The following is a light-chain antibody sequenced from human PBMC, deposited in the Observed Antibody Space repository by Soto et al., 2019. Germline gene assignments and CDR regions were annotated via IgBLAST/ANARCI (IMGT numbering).Light chain of an antibody. V-gene: IGKV3-20*01. CDR1: QTIRSNF. CDR3: QHYSRASGHT. Sequence: EVVLTQSPATLSLSPGERATLSCRASQTIRSNFLTWYQQKPGQAPRLLIYTASTRAAGIPDRFSGSGSGTDFTLTISRLEPEDFAVYYCQHYSRASGHTFGQGTKLQIK. CDR2: TAS. J-gene: IGKJ2*01.